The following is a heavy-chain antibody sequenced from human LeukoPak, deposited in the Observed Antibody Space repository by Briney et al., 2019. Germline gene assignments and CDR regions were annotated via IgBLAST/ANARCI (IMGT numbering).Heavy chain of an antibody. CDR3: ARGRQLTARSALDV. J-gene: IGHJ6*02. CDR2: IRSNSEVK. V-gene: IGHV3-48*02. Sequence: GGSLRLSCAASGFTVSSNYMSWVRQTPGKGLEWISYIRSNSEVKFYADSVKGRFTISRDDGKSSLYLHMNSLRDEDTAVYYCARGRQLTARSALDVWGRGTTVVVSS. D-gene: IGHD1-1*01. CDR1: GFTVSSNY.